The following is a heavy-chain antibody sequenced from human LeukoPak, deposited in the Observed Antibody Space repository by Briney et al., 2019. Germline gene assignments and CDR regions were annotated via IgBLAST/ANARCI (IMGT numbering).Heavy chain of an antibody. J-gene: IGHJ4*02. D-gene: IGHD6-19*01. CDR1: GFTFSSYS. CDR3: ARDPSGWYDGGSYYPDY. V-gene: IGHV3-48*01. CDR2: ISSSSSTI. Sequence: PGGSLRLSCAASGFTFSSYSMNWVRQAPGKGLEWVSYISSSSSTIYYADSVKGRFTISRDNAKNSLYLQMNSLRAEDTAVYYCARDPSGWYDGGSYYPDYWGQGTLVTVSS.